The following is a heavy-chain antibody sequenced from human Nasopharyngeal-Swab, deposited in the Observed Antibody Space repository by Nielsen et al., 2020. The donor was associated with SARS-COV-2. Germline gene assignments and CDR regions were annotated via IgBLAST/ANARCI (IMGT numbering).Heavy chain of an antibody. CDR2: ISGSGGST. V-gene: IGHV3-23*01. CDR3: AKEGTISCFDY. D-gene: IGHD4/OR15-4a*01. J-gene: IGHJ4*02. CDR1: GFTFSSYA. Sequence: GESLKISCAASGFTFSSYAMSWVRQAPGKGLEWVSAISGSGGSTYYADSVKGRFTISRDSSKNTLYLQMNSLRAEDTAVYYCAKEGTISCFDYWGQGTLVTVSS.